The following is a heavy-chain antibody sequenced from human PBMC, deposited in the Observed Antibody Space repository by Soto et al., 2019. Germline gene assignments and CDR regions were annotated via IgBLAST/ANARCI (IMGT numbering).Heavy chain of an antibody. Sequence: AASVKVSCKASGYIFTDYYINWVRQAPGQGLEWMGWINPNRGDTNYAQKFQGRVTLTTDTSITTAYMELSGLRSDDTAIYYCVRPFCGANSCHNWFGPWGQGTLVTVSS. CDR3: VRPFCGANSCHNWFGP. CDR1: GYIFTDYY. J-gene: IGHJ5*02. D-gene: IGHD2-21*01. CDR2: INPNRGDT. V-gene: IGHV1-2*02.